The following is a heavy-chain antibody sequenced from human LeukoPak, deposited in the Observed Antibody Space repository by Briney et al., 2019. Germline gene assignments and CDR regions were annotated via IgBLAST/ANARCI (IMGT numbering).Heavy chain of an antibody. Sequence: SETLSLACTVSRGSISGYSWSWIRQPAGKGLEWIGRIYTSGSTNYNPSLKSRVTMSVDTSKNQFSLKLSSVTAADTAVYYCARDFLVRGETPYYYYYYMDVWGKGTTVTISS. J-gene: IGHJ6*03. CDR2: IYTSGST. D-gene: IGHD3-10*01. CDR3: ARDFLVRGETPYYYYYYMDV. V-gene: IGHV4-4*07. CDR1: RGSISGYS.